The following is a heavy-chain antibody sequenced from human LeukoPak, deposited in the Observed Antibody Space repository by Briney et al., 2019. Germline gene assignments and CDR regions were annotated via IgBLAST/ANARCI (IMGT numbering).Heavy chain of an antibody. J-gene: IGHJ2*01. Sequence: SETLSLTCVVSGGSISNGGYSWNWIRQPPGKGLEWIGYIYHSGSTYYNPSLKSRVTISVDRSKNQFSLKLSSVTAADTAVYYCARGRARARYFDLWGRGTLVTVSS. CDR3: ARGRARARYFDL. CDR1: GGSISNGGYS. V-gene: IGHV4-30-2*01. CDR2: IYHSGST.